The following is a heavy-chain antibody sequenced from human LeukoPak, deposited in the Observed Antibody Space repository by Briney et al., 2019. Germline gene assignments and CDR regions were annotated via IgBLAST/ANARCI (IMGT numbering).Heavy chain of an antibody. CDR2: ISYDGSNK. CDR1: GFTFSSYA. CDR3: ARLINYDSLDY. J-gene: IGHJ4*02. D-gene: IGHD3-22*01. Sequence: GRSLRLSCAASGFTFSSYAMHWVRQAPGKGLEWAAVISYDGSNKYYADSVKGRFTISRDNSKNTLYLQMNSLRAEDTAVYYCARLINYDSLDYWGQGTLVTVSS. V-gene: IGHV3-30-3*01.